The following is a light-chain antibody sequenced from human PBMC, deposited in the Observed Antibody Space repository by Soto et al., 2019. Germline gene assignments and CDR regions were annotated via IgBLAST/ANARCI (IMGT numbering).Light chain of an antibody. CDR1: QVISTS. J-gene: IGKJ1*01. CDR3: QQSFDSPIT. CDR2: AAS. V-gene: IGKV1-9*01. Sequence: DIQLTQSPSFLSPSIGESVTITCRASQVISTSLAWYQVKPGQAPKLLIYAASTWESGVPSRFSATVSGTEFSLTITSLQPEDFATYYCQQSFDSPITFGQGTKVDIK.